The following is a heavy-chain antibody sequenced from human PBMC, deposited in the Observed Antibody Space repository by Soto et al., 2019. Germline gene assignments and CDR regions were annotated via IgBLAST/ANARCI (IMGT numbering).Heavy chain of an antibody. CDR1: GGSISSSAYS. V-gene: IGHV4-30-2*01. J-gene: IGHJ4*02. CDR2: IYHSGST. Sequence: SETLSLTCAVSGGSISSSAYSWSWIRQPPGKGLEWIGYIYHSGSTYYNPSLKSRVIISVDRSKNQFSLKLSSVTAADTAVYYCARVATVTRDYFDYWGQGTLVTVSS. D-gene: IGHD4-17*01. CDR3: ARVATVTRDYFDY.